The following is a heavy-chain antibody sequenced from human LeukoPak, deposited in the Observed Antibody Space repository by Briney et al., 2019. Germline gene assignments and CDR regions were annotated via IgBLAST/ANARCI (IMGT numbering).Heavy chain of an antibody. D-gene: IGHD3-10*01. CDR2: IYYSGYT. J-gene: IGHJ6*03. Sequence: RTSETLSLTCTVSGGSISSYYWSWIRQPPGKGLEWIGYIYYSGYTNYNPSLKSRVTTSVDTSKNQFSLKLSSVTAADTAVYYCARTTMVRGTYYMDVWGKGTTVTISS. CDR1: GGSISSYY. CDR3: ARTTMVRGTYYMDV. V-gene: IGHV4-59*01.